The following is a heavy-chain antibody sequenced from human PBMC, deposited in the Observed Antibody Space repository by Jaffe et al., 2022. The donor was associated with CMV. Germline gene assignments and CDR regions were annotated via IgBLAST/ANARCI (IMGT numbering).Heavy chain of an antibody. V-gene: IGHV4-59*01. J-gene: IGHJ6*03. CDR2: IYYSGST. CDR3: ARVLGGYYSYYYYYYMDV. CDR1: GGSISSYY. Sequence: QVQLQESGPGLVKPSETLSLTCTVSGGSISSYYWSWIRQPPGKGLEWIGYIYYSGSTNYNPSLKSRVTISVDTSKNQFSLKLSSVTAADTAVYYCARVLGGYYSYYYYYYMDVWGKGTTVTVSS. D-gene: IGHD3-22*01.